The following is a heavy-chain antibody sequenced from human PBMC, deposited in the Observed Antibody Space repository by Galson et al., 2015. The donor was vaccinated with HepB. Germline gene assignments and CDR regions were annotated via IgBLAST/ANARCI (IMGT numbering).Heavy chain of an antibody. CDR2: IIPIFGTA. J-gene: IGHJ5*02. CDR3: ARSPVLRFLEWLLYVDCFDP. Sequence: SVKVSCKASGGTFSSYAISWVRQALGQGLEWMGGIIPIFGTANYAQKFQGRVTITADESTSTAYMELSSLRSEGTAVYYCARSPVLRFLEWLLYVDCFDPWGQGTLVTVSS. D-gene: IGHD3-3*01. V-gene: IGHV1-69*13. CDR1: GGTFSSYA.